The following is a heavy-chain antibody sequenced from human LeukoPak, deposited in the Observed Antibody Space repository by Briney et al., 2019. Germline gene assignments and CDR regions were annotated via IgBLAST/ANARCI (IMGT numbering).Heavy chain of an antibody. CDR2: ISWDGGST. Sequence: GGSLRLSCAASGFTFDDYTMHWVRQAPGKGLEWVSLISWDGGSTYYADSVKGRFTISRDNSKNSLYLQMNSLRTEDTASYYCAKGGLWFGELAYYFDYWGQGTLVTVSS. D-gene: IGHD3-10*01. CDR3: AKGGLWFGELAYYFDY. V-gene: IGHV3-43*01. CDR1: GFTFDDYT. J-gene: IGHJ4*02.